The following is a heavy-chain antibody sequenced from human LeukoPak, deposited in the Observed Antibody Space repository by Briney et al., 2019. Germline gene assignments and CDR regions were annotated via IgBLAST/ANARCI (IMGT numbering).Heavy chain of an antibody. J-gene: IGHJ3*02. V-gene: IGHV1-69*05. CDR1: GGAFSSYA. Sequence: GASVKVSCKASGGAFSSYAISWVRQAPGQGLEWMGGIIPIFGTANYAQKFQGRVTMTRDTSTSTVYMELSSLRSEDTAVYYCARVADYGDHDPDAFDIWGQGTMVTVSS. CDR2: IIPIFGTA. D-gene: IGHD4-17*01. CDR3: ARVADYGDHDPDAFDI.